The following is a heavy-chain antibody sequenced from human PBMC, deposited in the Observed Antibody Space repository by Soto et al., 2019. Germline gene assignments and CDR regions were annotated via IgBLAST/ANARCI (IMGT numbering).Heavy chain of an antibody. CDR3: ARVSSSIVVVPDYGMDV. J-gene: IGHJ6*02. Sequence: QVQLVQSGAEVKKPGASVKVSCKASGYTFISHGMSWVRQAPGQGLEWMGWISGKNGNTKFAQKFQGRVTRTTDTSTSTAYMEVRSLRTDDTAVYYCARVSSSIVVVPDYGMDVWGQGTTVTVSS. D-gene: IGHD2-2*01. CDR2: ISGKNGNT. V-gene: IGHV1-18*04. CDR1: GYTFISHG.